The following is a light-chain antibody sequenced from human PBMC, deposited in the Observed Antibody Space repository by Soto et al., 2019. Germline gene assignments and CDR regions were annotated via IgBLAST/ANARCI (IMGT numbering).Light chain of an antibody. J-gene: IGLJ1*01. Sequence: QSALTQPPSASGTPGQRVTISCSGSSSNIGSNYVYWYQQLPGTAPKLLIYRNNQRPSGVPDRFSGSKSGTSASLAISGLRSEDEADYYCAAWDDSLSGSYVSGNGTKVTVL. V-gene: IGLV1-47*01. CDR1: SSNIGSNY. CDR2: RNN. CDR3: AAWDDSLSGSYV.